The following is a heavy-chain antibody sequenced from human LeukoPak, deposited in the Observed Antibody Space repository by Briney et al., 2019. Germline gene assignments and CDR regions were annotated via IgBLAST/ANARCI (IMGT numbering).Heavy chain of an antibody. CDR1: GYTFTGYY. Sequence: ASVKVSCKASGYTFTGYYMHWVRQAPGQGLEWMGGIIPIFGTANYAQKFQGRVTITADESTSTAYMELSSLRSEDTAVYYCARGGRVGATDVLDIWGQGTMVTVSS. CDR3: ARGGRVGATDVLDI. J-gene: IGHJ3*02. D-gene: IGHD1-26*01. V-gene: IGHV1-69*13. CDR2: IIPIFGTA.